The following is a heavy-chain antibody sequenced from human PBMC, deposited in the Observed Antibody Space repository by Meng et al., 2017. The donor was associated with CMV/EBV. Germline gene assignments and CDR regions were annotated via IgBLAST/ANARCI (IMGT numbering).Heavy chain of an antibody. D-gene: IGHD3-3*01. J-gene: IGHJ4*02. CDR2: INHSGRT. CDR3: ARDNDFWSGSIDY. V-gene: IGHV4-34*01. Sequence: TCAVYGGSFSGYYWSWIRQPPGKGLEWIGEINHSGRTNYNPSLKSRVTISVDTSKNQFSLKLSSVTAADTAVYYCARDNDFWSGSIDYWGQGTLVTVSS. CDR1: GGSFSGYY.